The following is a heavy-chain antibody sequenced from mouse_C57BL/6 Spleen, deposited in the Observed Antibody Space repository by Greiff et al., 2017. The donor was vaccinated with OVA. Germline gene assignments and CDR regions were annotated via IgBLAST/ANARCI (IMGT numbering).Heavy chain of an antibody. CDR2: ISSGGSYT. J-gene: IGHJ1*03. D-gene: IGHD2-5*01. Sequence: VMLVESGGDLVKPGGSLKLSCAASGFTFSSYGMSWVRQTPDKRLEWVATISSGGSYTYYPDSVKGRFTISRDNAKNTLYLQMSSLKSEDTAMYYCARPSNGAFDVWGTGTTVTVSS. V-gene: IGHV5-6*01. CDR1: GFTFSSYG. CDR3: ARPSNGAFDV.